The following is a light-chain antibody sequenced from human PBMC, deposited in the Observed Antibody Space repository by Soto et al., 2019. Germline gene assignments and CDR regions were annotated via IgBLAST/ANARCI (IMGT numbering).Light chain of an antibody. CDR3: QQYRDYPLT. CDR2: DAS. J-gene: IGKJ4*01. Sequence: DIQMTQSPSSLSASVGDRVTITCRASQSLGIYLAWFQQKAGKAPKSLIYDASRLQSGVPSKVSGSGSGTEFTLTISSLQPEDFATYYCQQYRDYPLTFGGGTRIEIK. V-gene: IGKV1-16*02. CDR1: QSLGIY.